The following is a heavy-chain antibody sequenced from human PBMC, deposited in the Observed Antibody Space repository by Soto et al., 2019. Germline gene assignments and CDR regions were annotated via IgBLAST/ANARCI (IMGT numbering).Heavy chain of an antibody. CDR1: GFTFSSYA. D-gene: IGHD1-26*01. CDR3: ARRGSGSYYDY. CDR2: ISGSGGST. J-gene: IGHJ4*02. Sequence: EVQLLESGGGLVQPGGSLRLSCAASGFTFSSYAMRWVRQAPVKGLEWVSAISGSGGSTYYADSVKGRFTISRYNSKNTLYLQMNSLRAEDTAVYYCARRGSGSYYDYWGQGTLVTVS. V-gene: IGHV3-23*01.